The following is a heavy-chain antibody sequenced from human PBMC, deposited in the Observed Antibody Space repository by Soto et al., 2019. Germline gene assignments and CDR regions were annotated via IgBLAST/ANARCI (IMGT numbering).Heavy chain of an antibody. CDR1: GGSFSCYY. CDR2: INQSGST. Sequence: PSETRSRTCAVYGGSFSCYYWSWIRQPPGKGLEWIGEINQSGSTNYKSSLKSRVTISVDTSKNQFSLKLSSVTAADTAVYYCAAADWGHNFYYGMDVWGQGTTVTVSS. J-gene: IGHJ6*02. V-gene: IGHV4-34*01. CDR3: AAADWGHNFYYGMDV. D-gene: IGHD7-27*01.